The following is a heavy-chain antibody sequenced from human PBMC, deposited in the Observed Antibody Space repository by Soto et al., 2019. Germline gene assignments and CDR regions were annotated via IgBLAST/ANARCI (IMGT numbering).Heavy chain of an antibody. CDR1: GGTFSSYG. D-gene: IGHD2-2*01. V-gene: IGHV1-69*12. Sequence: QVQLVQSGAEVKKPGSSVKVSCKASGGTFSSYGTSWVRQAPGQGLEWMGGIIPIFGTANYAQKFQGRVTITADESTSTANMELSSLRSEDTAVYYCATTQAAMTYYYGMDVWGQGTTVTVSS. CDR3: ATTQAAMTYYYGMDV. CDR2: IIPIFGTA. J-gene: IGHJ6*02.